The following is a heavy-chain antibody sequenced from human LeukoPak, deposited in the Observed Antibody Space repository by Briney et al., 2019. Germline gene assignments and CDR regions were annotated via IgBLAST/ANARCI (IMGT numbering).Heavy chain of an antibody. J-gene: IGHJ3*02. CDR1: GFTFSSYG. CDR2: ISYDGSNK. Sequence: SGGSLRLSCAASGFTFSSYGMHWVRQAPGKGLERVAVISYDGSNKYYADSVKGRFTISRDNSKNTLYLQMNSLRAEDTAVYYCAKDCEWFGEWEGAFDIWGQGTMVTVSS. D-gene: IGHD3-10*01. CDR3: AKDCEWFGEWEGAFDI. V-gene: IGHV3-30*18.